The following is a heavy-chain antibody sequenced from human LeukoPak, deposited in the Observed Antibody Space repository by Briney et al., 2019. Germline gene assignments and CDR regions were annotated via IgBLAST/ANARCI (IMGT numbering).Heavy chain of an antibody. CDR3: ARDTLTMVTNAFDM. J-gene: IGHJ3*02. D-gene: IGHD5-18*01. V-gene: IGHV4-61*02. CDR1: GGSISSGSYY. Sequence: SQTLSLTCTVSGGSISSGSYYWSWIRQPAGKGLEWIGRIYTSGSTNYNPSLKSRVTISVDTSKNQFSLKLSSVTAADTAVYYCARDTLTMVTNAFDMWGQGTMVTVSS. CDR2: IYTSGST.